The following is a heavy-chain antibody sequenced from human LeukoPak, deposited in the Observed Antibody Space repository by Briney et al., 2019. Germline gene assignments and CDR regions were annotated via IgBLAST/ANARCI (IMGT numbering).Heavy chain of an antibody. Sequence: ASVKVSCKVSGYTLTELSMHWVRQAPGKGLEWMGGFDPEDGETIYAQKFQGRVTMTEDTSTDTAYMELSSLRSEDTAVYYCATGPYYYDSSGYPNDYWGQGTLVTVSS. CDR2: FDPEDGET. V-gene: IGHV1-24*01. D-gene: IGHD3-22*01. J-gene: IGHJ4*02. CDR1: GYTLTELS. CDR3: ATGPYYYDSSGYPNDY.